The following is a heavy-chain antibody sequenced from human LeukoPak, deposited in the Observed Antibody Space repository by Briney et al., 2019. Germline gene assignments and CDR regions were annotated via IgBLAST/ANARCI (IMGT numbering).Heavy chain of an antibody. CDR1: GFTFRSFA. Sequence: GGSLRLSCAAFGFTFRSFAMSWVRQAPGKGLEWVSAISGSGGSTYYADSVKGRFTISRDNSKNTLYLQMNSLRAEDTAVYYCAKETADYVWGSYRYTWFDYWGQGTLVTVSS. V-gene: IGHV3-23*01. CDR3: AKETADYVWGSYRYTWFDY. CDR2: ISGSGGST. J-gene: IGHJ4*02. D-gene: IGHD3-16*02.